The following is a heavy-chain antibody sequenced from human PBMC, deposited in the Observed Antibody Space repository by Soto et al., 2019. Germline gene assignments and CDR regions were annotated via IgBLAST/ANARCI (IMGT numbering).Heavy chain of an antibody. V-gene: IGHV3-23*01. D-gene: IGHD2-8*01. CDR1: GFSFSTYT. CDR3: AKARCTTSNCYGPDY. J-gene: IGHJ4*02. CDR2: ISGSGGSP. Sequence: GSLRLSCAASGFSFSTYTMSWVRRAPGKGLEWVSAISGSGGSPSYADSVQGRFTISRDNPKKTLYLQMNSLRAEDTAVYYCAKARCTTSNCYGPDYWGQGTLVTVSS.